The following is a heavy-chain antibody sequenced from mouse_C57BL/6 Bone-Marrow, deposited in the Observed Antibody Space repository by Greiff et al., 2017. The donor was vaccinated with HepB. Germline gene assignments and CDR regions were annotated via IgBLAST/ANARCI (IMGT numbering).Heavy chain of an antibody. D-gene: IGHD4-1*01. CDR2: IDPSDSYT. J-gene: IGHJ2*01. V-gene: IGHV1-50*01. Sequence: VQLQQPGAELVKPGASVKLSCKASGYTFTSYWMQWVKQRPGQGLEWIGEIDPSDSYTNYNQTFKGKATLTVDTSSSTAYMQLSSLTSEDSAVYYCASWDFDYWGQGTTLTVSS. CDR3: ASWDFDY. CDR1: GYTFTSYW.